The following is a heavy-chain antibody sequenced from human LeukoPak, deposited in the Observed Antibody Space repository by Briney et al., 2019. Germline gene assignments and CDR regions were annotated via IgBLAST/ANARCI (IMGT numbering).Heavy chain of an antibody. D-gene: IGHD2-2*01. CDR3: ARGLPSYCSSTSCTNWFDP. J-gene: IGHJ5*02. CDR2: INHSGST. Sequence: SETLSLTCAVYGGTFSGYYWSWIRQPPGKGLEWIGEINHSGSTNYNPSLKSRVTISVDTSKNQFSLKLSSVTAADTAVYYCARGLPSYCSSTSCTNWFDPWGQGTLVTVSS. CDR1: GGTFSGYY. V-gene: IGHV4-34*01.